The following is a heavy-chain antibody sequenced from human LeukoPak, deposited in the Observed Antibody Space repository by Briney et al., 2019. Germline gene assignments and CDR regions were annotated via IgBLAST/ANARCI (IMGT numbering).Heavy chain of an antibody. CDR3: ARDLGGDNWFDP. CDR1: GGSISSNNW. Sequence: KPSETLSLTCDVSGGSISSNNWWSWVRQSPEKGLEWLAEIYHSGSFNRNPSLKSRVTISVDKSKNQFSLNLTSVTAADTAVYYCARDLGGDNWFDPWGQGTLVTVSS. CDR2: IYHSGSF. D-gene: IGHD3-16*01. J-gene: IGHJ5*02. V-gene: IGHV4-4*02.